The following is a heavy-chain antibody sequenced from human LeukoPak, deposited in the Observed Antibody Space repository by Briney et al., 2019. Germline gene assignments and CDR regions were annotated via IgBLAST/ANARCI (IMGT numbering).Heavy chain of an antibody. CDR3: AKVRMDYYDSSGRTNPHFDY. J-gene: IGHJ4*02. D-gene: IGHD3-22*01. CDR2: ISWNSGSI. V-gene: IGHV3-9*01. Sequence: GGSLRLSCAASGFTFDNFAMHWVRQAPGKGLEWVSGISWNSGSIGYADSVKGRFTISRDNAKNSLYLQMNSLRAEDTALYYCAKVRMDYYDSSGRTNPHFDYWGQGTLVTVSS. CDR1: GFTFDNFA.